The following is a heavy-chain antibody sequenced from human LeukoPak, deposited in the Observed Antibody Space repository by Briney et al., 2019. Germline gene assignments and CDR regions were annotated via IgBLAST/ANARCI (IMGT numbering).Heavy chain of an antibody. V-gene: IGHV3-23*01. Sequence: GGSLRLSCTSSEITYSRYVMGWVRQAPGKGLEWVSTISASGGTTYYADSVKGRFTISRDNAKNSLYLQMNSLRDEDTAVYYCASDSGSYPFDYWGQGTLVTVSS. D-gene: IGHD1-26*01. CDR1: EITYSRYV. J-gene: IGHJ4*02. CDR3: ASDSGSYPFDY. CDR2: ISASGGTT.